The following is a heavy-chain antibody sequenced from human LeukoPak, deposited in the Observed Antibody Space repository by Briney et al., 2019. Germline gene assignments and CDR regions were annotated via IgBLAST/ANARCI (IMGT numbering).Heavy chain of an antibody. J-gene: IGHJ4*02. CDR2: ISAYNGNT. CDR3: AREFLNYDILTGYYFDY. CDR1: GYTFTSYG. Sequence: ASVKASCKASGYTFTSYGISWVRQAPGQGLEWMGWISAYNGNTNYAQKLQGRVTMTTDTSTSTAYMELRSLRSDDTAVYYCAREFLNYDILTGYYFDYWGQGTLVTVSS. V-gene: IGHV1-18*01. D-gene: IGHD3-9*01.